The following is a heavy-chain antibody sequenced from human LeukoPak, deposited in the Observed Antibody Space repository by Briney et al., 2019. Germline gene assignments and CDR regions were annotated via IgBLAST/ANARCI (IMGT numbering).Heavy chain of an antibody. CDR1: GGSISSYY. CDR3: AGHSDTSYFDY. CDR2: IYYSGST. J-gene: IGHJ4*02. V-gene: IGHV4-59*08. Sequence: SETLSLTCTVSGGSISSYYWSWIRQPPGKGLEWIGYIYYSGSTNYNPSLKSRVTISVDTSKNQFSLKLSSVTAADTAVYYCAGHSDTSYFDYWGQGTLVTVSS. D-gene: IGHD5-18*01.